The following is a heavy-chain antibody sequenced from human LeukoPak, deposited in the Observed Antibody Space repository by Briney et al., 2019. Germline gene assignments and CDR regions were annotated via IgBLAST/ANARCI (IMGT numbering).Heavy chain of an antibody. V-gene: IGHV3-53*01. CDR1: GFTVSRNY. D-gene: IGHD3-10*01. J-gene: IGHJ6*02. CDR2: IYSGGST. Sequence: GGSLRLSCAASGFTVSRNYMSWVRQAPGKGLEWVSVIYSGGSTYYADSVKGRFTISRDNSKNTLYLQMNSLRAEDTAVYYCATSPYYGSGSWYYYGMDVWGQGTTVTVSS. CDR3: ATSPYYGSGSWYYYGMDV.